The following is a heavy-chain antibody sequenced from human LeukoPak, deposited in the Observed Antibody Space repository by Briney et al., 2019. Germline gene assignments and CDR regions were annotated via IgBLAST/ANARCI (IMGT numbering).Heavy chain of an antibody. CDR2: IRSKKYGGTT. J-gene: IGHJ2*01. Sequence: PGGSLRLSCTASGFTFGDYAMAWLRQAPGKGVEGGGFIRSKKYGGTTDYGASVKGKLTMSRDEDKSIAYLQMNTLKSADTAVSYCAGPLAAAGTYWYFDLWGRGTLVTVSS. V-gene: IGHV3-49*03. CDR3: AGPLAAAGTYWYFDL. D-gene: IGHD6-13*01. CDR1: GFTFGDYA.